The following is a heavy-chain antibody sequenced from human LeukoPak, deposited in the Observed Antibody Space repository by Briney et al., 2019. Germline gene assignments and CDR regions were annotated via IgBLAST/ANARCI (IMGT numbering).Heavy chain of an antibody. CDR2: ISSSGTYI. CDR1: GFPFISYS. V-gene: IGHV3-21*01. Sequence: GGSLRVSCSASGFPFISYSMNWVRQAPGKGLEWVSTISSSGTYIHNADSVKGRFTISRDNAKNSVYLQMTSLRVEDTAIYYCARSGIRSDYYNYMDVWGNGTMVTVSS. J-gene: IGHJ6*03. CDR3: ARSGIRSDYYNYMDV. D-gene: IGHD3-3*01.